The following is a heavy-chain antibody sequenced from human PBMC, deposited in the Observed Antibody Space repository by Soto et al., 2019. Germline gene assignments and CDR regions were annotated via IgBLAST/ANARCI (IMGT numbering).Heavy chain of an antibody. CDR2: TLRTGVT. CDR1: AGSLRRFGHF. V-gene: IGHV4-31*03. J-gene: IGHJ4*03. D-gene: IGHD3-10*01. CDR3: AADLGGPTINRCDC. Sequence: SETLSLTCTVSAGSLRRFGHFWTWIRQRPGSALEWLGYTLRTGVTYYSPSLQSRICFDVGASRSQCSLTLNSFTAADTAVSFCAADLGGPTINRCDCWGHGTLVTVSS.